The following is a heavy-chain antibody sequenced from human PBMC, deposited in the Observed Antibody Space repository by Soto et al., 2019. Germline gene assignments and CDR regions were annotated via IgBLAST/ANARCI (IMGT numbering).Heavy chain of an antibody. V-gene: IGHV3-30*18. J-gene: IGHJ4*02. D-gene: IGHD2-15*01. CDR2: ISYDRSNK. Sequence: RVPCAVSECTSSNYGIHCVSQAQGKGLEWVAVISYDRSNKYYADSVQGRFTISRDNSKSTLYLQMNSLRGEDTAVYYCAKGGSATVETPSAYWGQGTLVTVSS. CDR1: ECTSSNYG. CDR3: AKGGSATVETPSAY.